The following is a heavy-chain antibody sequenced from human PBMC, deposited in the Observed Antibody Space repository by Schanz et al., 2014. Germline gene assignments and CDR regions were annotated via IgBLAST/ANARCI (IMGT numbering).Heavy chain of an antibody. CDR3: AKSLESCPGGRCSRGYFDY. CDR1: GFSFSSYA. J-gene: IGHJ4*02. CDR2: MNESHSTI. Sequence: VRLVESGGGVVQPGRSLRLSCAASGFSFSSYAMGWVRQARGKGLEWVSAMNESHSTIYYADSVRGRFTISRDNAENTLFLQMNSLRAEDTAVYYCAKSLESCPGGRCSRGYFDYWGQGTLVTVSS. D-gene: IGHD2-8*02. V-gene: IGHV3-23*04.